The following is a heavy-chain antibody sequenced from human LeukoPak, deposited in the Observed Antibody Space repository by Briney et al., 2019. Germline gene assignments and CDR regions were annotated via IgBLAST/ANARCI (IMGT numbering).Heavy chain of an antibody. J-gene: IGHJ4*02. Sequence: SETLSLTCTVSGGSISSYYWSWIRQPAGKGLEWIGRIYTSGSTYYNPSLKSRVTISVDTSKNQFSLKLSSVTAADTAVYYCARVSRVRGNYYFDYWGQGTLVTVSS. CDR2: IYTSGST. CDR3: ARVSRVRGNYYFDY. V-gene: IGHV4-4*07. CDR1: GGSISSYY. D-gene: IGHD3-10*01.